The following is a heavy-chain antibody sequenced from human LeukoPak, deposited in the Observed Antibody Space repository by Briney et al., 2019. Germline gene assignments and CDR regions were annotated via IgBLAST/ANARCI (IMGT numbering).Heavy chain of an antibody. CDR3: ARAPGRNEAFDM. CDR2: ISGSGSTL. Sequence: PGGSLRLSCAASGFTFSRYEMNWVRQAPGKGLEWVSYISGSGSTLYYADSVKGRFTISRDNAKNSLYLQMNSLRVEDTAVYYCARAPGRNEAFDMWGQGTMVTVSS. D-gene: IGHD1-26*01. V-gene: IGHV3-48*03. CDR1: GFTFSRYE. J-gene: IGHJ3*02.